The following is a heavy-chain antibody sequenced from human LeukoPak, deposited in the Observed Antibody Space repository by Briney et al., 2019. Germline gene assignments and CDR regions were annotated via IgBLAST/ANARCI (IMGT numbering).Heavy chain of an antibody. J-gene: IGHJ4*02. CDR3: AREAALVYGDFDY. CDR1: GYTFTGYY. V-gene: IGHV1-18*04. D-gene: IGHD4-17*01. CDR2: ISAYNGNT. Sequence: ASVKVSCKASGYTFTGYYMHWVRQAPGQGLEWMGWISAYNGNTNYAQKLQGRVTMTTDTSTSTAYMELRSLRSDDTAVYYCAREAALVYGDFDYWGQGTLVTVSS.